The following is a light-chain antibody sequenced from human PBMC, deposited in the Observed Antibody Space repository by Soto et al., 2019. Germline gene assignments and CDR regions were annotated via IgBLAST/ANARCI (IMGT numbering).Light chain of an antibody. V-gene: IGKV1-6*01. CDR2: GAS. Sequence: AIQMTQSPSSLSASVGDRVTITCRASQGIRNDLGWYQQKPGKAPNLLIYGASTLQSGVPSRFSGSGYGTDFTLTISSLQPEDFATYYCLQDYNYPITFGQGTRLEIK. CDR3: LQDYNYPIT. J-gene: IGKJ5*01. CDR1: QGIRND.